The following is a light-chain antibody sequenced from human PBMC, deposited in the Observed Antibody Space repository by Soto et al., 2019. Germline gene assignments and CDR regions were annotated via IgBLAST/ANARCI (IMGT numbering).Light chain of an antibody. CDR1: SSDVGSYNR. CDR3: SSYTSSNTLV. V-gene: IGLV2-18*02. J-gene: IGLJ2*01. CDR2: EVS. Sequence: QSALTQPPSVSGSPGQSVTISCTGTSSDVGSYNRVSWYQQPPGTAPKLMIYEVSNRPSGVPDRFSGSKSGNTASLTISRLQAEDEADYYCSSYTSSNTLVFGGGTKLTVL.